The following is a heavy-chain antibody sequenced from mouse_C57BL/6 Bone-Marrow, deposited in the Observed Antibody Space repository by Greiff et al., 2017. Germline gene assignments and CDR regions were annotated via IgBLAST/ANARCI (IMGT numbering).Heavy chain of an antibody. CDR3: GHYYGSSLYYFDY. CDR1: GFNIKNTY. D-gene: IGHD1-1*01. Sequence: VQLQQSVAELVRPGASVKLSCTASGFNIKNTYMHWVKQRPEQGLEWIGRIDPANGNTKYAPKFQGKATITADTSSNTTYLHLSSLTSEDTAIYYCGHYYGSSLYYFDYWGQGTTLTVSS. V-gene: IGHV14-3*01. CDR2: IDPANGNT. J-gene: IGHJ2*01.